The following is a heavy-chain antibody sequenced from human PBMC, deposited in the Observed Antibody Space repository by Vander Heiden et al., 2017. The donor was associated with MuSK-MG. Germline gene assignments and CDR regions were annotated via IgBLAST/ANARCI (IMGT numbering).Heavy chain of an antibody. D-gene: IGHD5-12*01. CDR3: AGLGYKTGYLDL. V-gene: IGHV5-51*01. J-gene: IGHJ2*01. Sequence: EVQLVQSGAEVKKPGESLRISCKASGYSFTSYWIGWVRQMPGTGMECLGIIYPGDSDTNYSPSFQGQGTIASDKSITTADLQLSSLKASDTAMYYCAGLGYKTGYLDLWGRGSLVTVSS. CDR1: GYSFTSYW. CDR2: IYPGDSDT.